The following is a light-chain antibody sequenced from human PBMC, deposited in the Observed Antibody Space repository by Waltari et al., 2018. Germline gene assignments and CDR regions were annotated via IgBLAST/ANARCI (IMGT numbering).Light chain of an antibody. CDR3: QQGGSFPFT. V-gene: IGKV1-12*01. CDR1: QDISSR. CDR2: DTS. Sequence: DIQMTQSPSSVSASVRDRVTVTCRASQDISSRLAWYQQQPGKAPRLLIYDTSTLQSGVPSRFSGSGSGTDFTLTISSPQPEDSATYSCQQGGSFPFTFGPGTKVNI. J-gene: IGKJ3*01.